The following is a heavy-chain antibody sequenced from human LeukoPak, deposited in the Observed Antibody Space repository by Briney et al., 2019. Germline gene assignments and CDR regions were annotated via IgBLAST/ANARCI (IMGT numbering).Heavy chain of an antibody. CDR1: GFTFSSYS. Sequence: PGGSLRLSCAASGFTFSSYSMNCVRQAPGKGLEWVGFIRSKAYGGTTEYAASVKGRFTISRDDSRSIAYLQMSSLKTEDTAVYYCTRARASYYFDYWGQGTLVTVSS. V-gene: IGHV3-49*04. D-gene: IGHD3-10*01. CDR2: IRSKAYGGTT. CDR3: TRARASYYFDY. J-gene: IGHJ4*02.